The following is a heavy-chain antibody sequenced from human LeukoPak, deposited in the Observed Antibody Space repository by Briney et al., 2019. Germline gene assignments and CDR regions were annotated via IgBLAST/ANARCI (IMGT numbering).Heavy chain of an antibody. V-gene: IGHV3-21*01. CDR1: GFTFSSYS. D-gene: IGHD4-11*01. CDR3: GTTGPLPR. J-gene: IGHJ4*02. CDR2: ISSSSSCI. Sequence: GGSLRLSSAASGFTFSSYSMNWVRQAPGKGLEWVSSISSSSSCIYYADSVKGRFTISRDNAKNSLYLQMNSLRAEDTAVYYCGTTGPLPRWGQGTLVTVSS.